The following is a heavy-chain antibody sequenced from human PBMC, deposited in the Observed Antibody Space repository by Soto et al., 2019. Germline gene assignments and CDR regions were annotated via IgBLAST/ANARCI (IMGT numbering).Heavy chain of an antibody. D-gene: IGHD6-13*01. Sequence: EVQLVESGGGSVHPGGSLRLSCAASGFSLSSYFMAWVRRGPGRRLALVSHDNTDGSKTSYAEYVRGRFTMVRDNAKNTLYLQMHNLTEEYTAIYCCARAEWYSPHVWGQRTRVTVSS. CDR1: GFSLSSYF. J-gene: IGHJ6*02. CDR2: DNTDGSKT. CDR3: ARAEWYSPHV. V-gene: IGHV3-74*01.